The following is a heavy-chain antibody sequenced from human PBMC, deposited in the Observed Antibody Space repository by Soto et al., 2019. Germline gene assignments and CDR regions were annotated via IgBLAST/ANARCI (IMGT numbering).Heavy chain of an antibody. CDR1: GFTFSSYA. CDR3: ARATMVRGVTVYYYYGMDV. D-gene: IGHD3-10*01. CDR2: ISGSGGST. J-gene: IGHJ6*02. Sequence: GGSLRLSCAASGFTFSSYAMSWVRQAPGKGLEWVSAISGSGGSTYYADSVNGRFTISRDNAKNSLYLQMNSLRAEDTALYYCARATMVRGVTVYYYYGMDVWGQGTTVTVSS. V-gene: IGHV3-23*01.